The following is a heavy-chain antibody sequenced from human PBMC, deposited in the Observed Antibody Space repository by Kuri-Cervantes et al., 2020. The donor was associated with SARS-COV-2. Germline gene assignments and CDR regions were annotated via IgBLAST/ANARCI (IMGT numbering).Heavy chain of an antibody. J-gene: IGHJ4*02. V-gene: IGHV4-39*01. CDR3: ASRGLTVVPT. CDR1: GDTISSYSGSLHY. D-gene: IGHD2-2*01. CDR2: IYHDGSA. Sequence: SETLSLTCTVSGDTISSYSGSLHYWPWIRQPPGKGLEWIGSIYHDGSAYSNPSLKGRVTISVDTSKNQISLKLSSVTAADTAVYYCASRGLTVVPTWGQGILVTVSS.